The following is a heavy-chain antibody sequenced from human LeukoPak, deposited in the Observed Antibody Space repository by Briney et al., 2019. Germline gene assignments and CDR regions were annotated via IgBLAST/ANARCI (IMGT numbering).Heavy chain of an antibody. D-gene: IGHD2-15*01. CDR3: AREYCSGGTCYHDSFDI. J-gene: IGHJ3*02. Sequence: GGSLRLSCAASGFTFSTYWMSWIRQAPGKGLEWVANIKQDGSEKYYVDSVKGRFTISRDNAKNSLYLQMNSLRAEDTAVYYCAREYCSGGTCYHDSFDIWGQGTMLTVSS. CDR2: IKQDGSEK. V-gene: IGHV3-7*01. CDR1: GFTFSTYW.